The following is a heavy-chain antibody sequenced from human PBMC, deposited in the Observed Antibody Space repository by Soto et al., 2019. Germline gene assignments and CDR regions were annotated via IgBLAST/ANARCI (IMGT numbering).Heavy chain of an antibody. Sequence: PSETLSLTCTVSGGSISSGGYYWSWIRQHPGKGLEWIGYIYYSGSTNYNPSLKSRVTISVDTSKNQFSLKLSSVTAADTAVYYCARLGQKDTAGPKGPNYYYYYYMDVWGKGTTVTVS. CDR2: IYYSGST. D-gene: IGHD5-18*01. CDR1: GGSISSGGYY. J-gene: IGHJ6*03. CDR3: ARLGQKDTAGPKGPNYYYYYYMDV. V-gene: IGHV4-61*08.